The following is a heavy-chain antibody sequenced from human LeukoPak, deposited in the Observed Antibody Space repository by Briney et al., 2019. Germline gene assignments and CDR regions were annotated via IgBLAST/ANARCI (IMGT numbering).Heavy chain of an antibody. J-gene: IGHJ4*02. CDR1: GYTFTGYY. CDR3: ARGVGDSSGYYYVAY. V-gene: IGHV1-2*02. Sequence: ASVKVSCKASGYTFTGYYMHWVRQAPGQGLEWMGWINPNSGGTNYAQKFQGRVTMTRDTSISTAYMELSRLRSDDTAVYYCARGVGDSSGYYYVAYWGQGTLVTVSS. CDR2: INPNSGGT. D-gene: IGHD3-22*01.